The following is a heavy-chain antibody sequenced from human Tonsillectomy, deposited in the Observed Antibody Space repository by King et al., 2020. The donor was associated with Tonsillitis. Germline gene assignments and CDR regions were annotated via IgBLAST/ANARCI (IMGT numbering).Heavy chain of an antibody. Sequence: VQLVQSGAEVKKPGESLKISCKGSGYNFTNYWIGWVRQMPGKGLEWMGIIYPGGSDTSYSPSFQGQVTISADKSISTAYLQLSSLKASDTAMYYCARHMAISVAFDIWGPGTMVTVSS. D-gene: IGHD5-24*01. CDR3: ARHMAISVAFDI. V-gene: IGHV5-51*01. CDR2: IYPGGSDT. CDR1: GYNFTNYW. J-gene: IGHJ3*02.